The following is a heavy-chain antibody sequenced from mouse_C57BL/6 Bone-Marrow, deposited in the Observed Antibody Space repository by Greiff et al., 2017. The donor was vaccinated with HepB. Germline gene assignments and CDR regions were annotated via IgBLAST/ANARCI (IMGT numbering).Heavy chain of an antibody. J-gene: IGHJ4*01. Sequence: QVQLQQPGAELVKPGASVKLSCKASGYTFTSYWMHWVKQRPGQGLEWIGMIHPNSGSTNYNEKFKSKATLTVDKSSSTAYMQLSSLTSEDSAVYCCARRLAYDYGSSYVGYYAMDYWGQGTSVTVSS. V-gene: IGHV1-64*01. CDR1: GYTFTSYW. CDR3: ARRLAYDYGSSYVGYYAMDY. CDR2: IHPNSGST. D-gene: IGHD1-1*01.